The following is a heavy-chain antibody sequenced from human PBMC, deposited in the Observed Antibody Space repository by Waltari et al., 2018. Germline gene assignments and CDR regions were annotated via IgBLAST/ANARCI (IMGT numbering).Heavy chain of an antibody. J-gene: IGHJ5*02. CDR3: AREVVPPARVVVNWFDP. CDR1: GYSFTNYA. V-gene: IGHV7-4-1*02. CDR2: INTNTRNP. D-gene: IGHD2-2*01. Sequence: QVQLVQSGSELKKPGASVKVSCKASGYSFTNYAINWIRQAPGQGLELMGWINTNTRNPVYVQGFTGRFVFALDTSVNTAYLQISSLKAEDTAVYFCAREVVPPARVVVNWFDPWGQGTLVTVSS.